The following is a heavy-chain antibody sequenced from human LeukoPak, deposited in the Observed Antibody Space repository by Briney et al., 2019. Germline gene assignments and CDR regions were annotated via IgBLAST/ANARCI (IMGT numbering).Heavy chain of an antibody. CDR1: GGSISRSTYY. D-gene: IGHD3-16*01. CDR2: IHYSGNT. Sequence: SETLSLTCIVSGGSISRSTYYWGWIRQPPGKGLEWIGSIHYSGNTYYNPSLKSRITISVDTSKNQFSLKLSSVTAADTAMYYCAREKIGTGTVLGKDYYYMDVWGKGTTVTVSS. V-gene: IGHV4-39*07. CDR3: AREKIGTGTVLGKDYYYMDV. J-gene: IGHJ6*03.